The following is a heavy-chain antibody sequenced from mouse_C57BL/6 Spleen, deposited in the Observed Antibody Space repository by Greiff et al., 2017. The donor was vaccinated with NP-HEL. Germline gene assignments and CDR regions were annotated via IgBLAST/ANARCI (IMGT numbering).Heavy chain of an antibody. D-gene: IGHD1-1*01. CDR1: GYTFTDYY. Sequence: EVQLQQSGPELVKPGASVKISCKASGYTFTDYYMNWVKQSHGKSLEWIGDINPNNGGTSYNQKFKGKATLTVDKSASTAYMELRSLTSDDSAVYYCARPNYDGSGGQFDYWGQVTTLTVSS. CDR3: ARPNYDGSGGQFDY. V-gene: IGHV1-26*01. J-gene: IGHJ2*01. CDR2: INPNNGGT.